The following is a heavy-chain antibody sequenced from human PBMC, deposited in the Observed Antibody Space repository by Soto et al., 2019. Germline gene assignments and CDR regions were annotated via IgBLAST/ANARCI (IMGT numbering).Heavy chain of an antibody. CDR2: INPSGGST. J-gene: IGHJ6*02. V-gene: IGHV1-46*01. CDR1: GYTFTSYY. CDR3: AREFLEWLAPYYYYYGMDV. D-gene: IGHD3-3*01. Sequence: ASVKVSCEASGYTFTSYYIHWVRRAPGQGLEWMGIINPSGGSTSYAQKFQGRVTMTRDTSTSTVYMELSSLRSEDTAVYYCAREFLEWLAPYYYYYGMDVWGQGTTVTVYS.